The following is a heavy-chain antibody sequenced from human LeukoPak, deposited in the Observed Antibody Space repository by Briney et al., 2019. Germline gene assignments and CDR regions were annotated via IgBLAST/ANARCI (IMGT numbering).Heavy chain of an antibody. CDR1: GDSVSSNSAA. D-gene: IGHD3-10*01. CDR3: ASEPVMVRGVIIGHNWFDP. CDR2: TYYRSKWYN. Sequence: SQTLSLTCAISGDSVSSNSAAWNWIRQSPSRGLEWLGRTYYRSKWYNDYAVSVKSRITINPDTSKNQFSLQLNSVTPEDTAVYYCASEPVMVRGVIIGHNWFDPWGQGTLVTVSS. J-gene: IGHJ5*02. V-gene: IGHV6-1*01.